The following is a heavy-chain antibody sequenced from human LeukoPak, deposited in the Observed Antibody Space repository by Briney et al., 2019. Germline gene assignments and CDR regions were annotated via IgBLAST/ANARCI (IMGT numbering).Heavy chain of an antibody. J-gene: IGHJ3*02. V-gene: IGHV3-7*01. Sequence: GGSLRLSCVASEFSFSNYWMTWVRQVPGKGLEWVANIKRDGSEKKYVDSVKGRFTMSRDNAKNSLYLQMDNLRVEDTAIYYYARDYSPSYGSVWYDAFDIWRQGTMVTVSS. CDR3: ARDYSPSYGSVWYDAFDI. D-gene: IGHD6-19*01. CDR2: IKRDGSEK. CDR1: EFSFSNYW.